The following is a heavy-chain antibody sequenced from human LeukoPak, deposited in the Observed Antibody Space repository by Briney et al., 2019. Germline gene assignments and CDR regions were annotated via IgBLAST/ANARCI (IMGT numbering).Heavy chain of an antibody. CDR2: IYSSGTT. D-gene: IGHD1-26*01. V-gene: IGHV4-4*07. CDR3: ARNIRGGATYLDY. J-gene: IGHJ4*02. CDR1: GGSISNYF. Sequence: SETLSLTCTVSGGSISNYFWTWIRQPAGKDLEWIGRIYSSGTTNYNPSLKSRVTMSVDTSKNQFSLKMTSVTAADTAVYLCARNIRGGATYLDYWGQGTLVTVSS.